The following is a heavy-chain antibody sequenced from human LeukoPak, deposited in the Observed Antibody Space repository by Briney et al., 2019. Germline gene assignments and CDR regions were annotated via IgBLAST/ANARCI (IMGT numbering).Heavy chain of an antibody. V-gene: IGHV3-23*01. CDR3: AELGITMIGGV. J-gene: IGHJ6*04. D-gene: IGHD3-10*02. CDR1: GFTFSSYA. Sequence: GGSLRLSCAASGFTFSSYAMSWVRQAPGKGLQWVSTISNSDGNTYYADSVKGRFTISRDNSKNTLYLQMNSLRAEDTAVYYCAELGITMIGGVWGKGTTVTISS. CDR2: ISNSDGNT.